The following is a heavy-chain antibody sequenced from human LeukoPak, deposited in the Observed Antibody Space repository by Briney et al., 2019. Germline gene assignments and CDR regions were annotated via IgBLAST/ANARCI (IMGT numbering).Heavy chain of an antibody. Sequence: PSETLSLTCAVYGGSFSGYYWSWIRQPPGKGLERIGEINHSGSTNYNPSLKSRVTISVDTSKNQFSLKLSSVTAADTAVYYCARLYTGSWYFGYWGQGTLVTVSS. CDR3: ARLYTGSWYFGY. CDR1: GGSFSGYY. D-gene: IGHD6-13*01. CDR2: INHSGST. J-gene: IGHJ4*02. V-gene: IGHV4-34*01.